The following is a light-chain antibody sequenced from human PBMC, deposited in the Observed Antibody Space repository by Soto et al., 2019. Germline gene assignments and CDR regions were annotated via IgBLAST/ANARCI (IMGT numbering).Light chain of an antibody. V-gene: IGKV3-15*01. CDR3: PQYNNWPPWK. CDR1: QSVNSN. J-gene: IGKJ1*01. Sequence: EIVMTQSPATLSVSPGERATLSCRASQSVNSNLAWYQQKPGQAPRLLIYNTSTRATGIPARFSGRVSGTEFTLTISSLQSEDFAVYYCPQYNNWPPWKFGQGTTVDIK. CDR2: NTS.